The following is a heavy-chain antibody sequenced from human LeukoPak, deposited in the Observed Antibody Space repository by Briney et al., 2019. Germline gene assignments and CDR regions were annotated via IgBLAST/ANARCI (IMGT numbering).Heavy chain of an antibody. Sequence: GGSLRLSCAASGFTFSSYSMNWVRQAPGKGLEWVSSISSSSSYIYYADSVKGRFTISRDNAKNSLYLQMNSLRAEDTAVYYCARLEQQLVSDYWGQGTLVTVSS. CDR1: GFTFSSYS. D-gene: IGHD6-13*01. J-gene: IGHJ4*02. CDR2: ISSSSSYI. V-gene: IGHV3-21*01. CDR3: ARLEQQLVSDY.